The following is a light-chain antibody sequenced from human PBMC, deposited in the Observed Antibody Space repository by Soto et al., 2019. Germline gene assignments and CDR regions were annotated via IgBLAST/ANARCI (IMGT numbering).Light chain of an antibody. J-gene: IGKJ1*01. CDR2: DAS. CDR3: QQYNSFWT. Sequence: DIQMTQSPSTLSASVGDRVTITCRASQSVSSWLAWYQQKPGKAPKLLIYDASYLERGVPSRFSGSGSGTVFTLTISSLQPDYVANYYCQQYNSFWTFGQGTKVEI. V-gene: IGKV1-5*01. CDR1: QSVSSW.